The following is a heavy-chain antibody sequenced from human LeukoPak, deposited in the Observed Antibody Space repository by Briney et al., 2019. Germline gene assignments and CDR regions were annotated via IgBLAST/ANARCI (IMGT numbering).Heavy chain of an antibody. J-gene: IGHJ5*02. CDR1: GGSISSSNW. D-gene: IGHD3-10*01. Sequence: PSETLSLTCAVSGGSISSSNWWSWVRQPPGKGLEWIGEIYHSGSTNYNPSLKSRVTISVDKSKNQFSLKLSSVTAADTAVYYCARGGLWFGESYNWFDPWGQGTLVTVSS. CDR3: ARGGLWFGESYNWFDP. V-gene: IGHV4-4*02. CDR2: IYHSGST.